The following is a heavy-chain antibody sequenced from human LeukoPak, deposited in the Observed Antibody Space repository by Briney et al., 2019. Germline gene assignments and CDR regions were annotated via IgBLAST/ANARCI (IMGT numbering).Heavy chain of an antibody. D-gene: IGHD3-10*01. V-gene: IGHV5-51*01. CDR1: GYSFTSNW. CDR2: IYPGDSDT. Sequence: GESLKISCKGSGYSFTSNWIAWVRQLPGKGLEWMGFIYPGDSDTRYSPSFQGQVTISADKSINTAYLQWSSLKASDTAMYYCARQKSYGSGSYCGYWGQGTLVSVSS. J-gene: IGHJ4*02. CDR3: ARQKSYGSGSYCGY.